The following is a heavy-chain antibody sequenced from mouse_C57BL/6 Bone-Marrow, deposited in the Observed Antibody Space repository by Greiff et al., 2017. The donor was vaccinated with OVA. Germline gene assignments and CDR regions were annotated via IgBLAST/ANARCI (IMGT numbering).Heavy chain of an antibody. CDR2: IDPANGAT. J-gene: IGHJ3*01. Sequence: VQLQQSGAELVRPGASVKLSCPASGFNIKDDYMHWVKQRPEQGLAWIGWIDPANGATEYASKFQGKATITADTSSNTAYLQLSSLTSEDTAVYYCTTYDGYCRLIAYWGQGTRVTVSA. CDR3: TTYDGYCRLIAY. V-gene: IGHV14-4*01. CDR1: GFNIKDDY. D-gene: IGHD2-3*01.